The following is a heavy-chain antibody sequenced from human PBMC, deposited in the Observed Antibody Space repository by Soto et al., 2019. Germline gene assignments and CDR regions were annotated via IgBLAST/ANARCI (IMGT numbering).Heavy chain of an antibody. CDR3: AREGGWEPDYDFGMDV. D-gene: IGHD6-19*01. V-gene: IGHV4-34*01. Sequence: PSETLSLTCAVYGGSFSDYYWSWIRQPPGKGLEWIGEINHSGITNYNPSLKSRVTISVETPKNQFSLKLSSVTAEDTAVYYCAREGGWEPDYDFGMDVWGQGPTVT. J-gene: IGHJ6*02. CDR2: INHSGIT. CDR1: GGSFSDYY.